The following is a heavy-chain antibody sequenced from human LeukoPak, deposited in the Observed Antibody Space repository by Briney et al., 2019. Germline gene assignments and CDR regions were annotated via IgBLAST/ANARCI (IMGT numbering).Heavy chain of an antibody. J-gene: IGHJ2*01. CDR1: GFTFSSYD. D-gene: IGHD6-13*01. CDR3: ARGGGYSSSWYPRPDWYFDL. Sequence: PGGSLRLSCAASGFTFSSYDMHWVRQATGKGLEWVSAIGTAGDTYYPGSVKGRFTISRENAKNSLYLQMNSLRAGDTAVYYCARGGGYSSSWYPRPDWYFDLWGRGTLVTVSS. V-gene: IGHV3-13*01. CDR2: IGTAGDT.